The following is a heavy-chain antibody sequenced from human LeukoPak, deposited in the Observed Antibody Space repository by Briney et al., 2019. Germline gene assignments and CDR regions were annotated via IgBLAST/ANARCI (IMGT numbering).Heavy chain of an antibody. J-gene: IGHJ3*02. CDR3: ARLNYYDSSGYSTLDDAFDI. CDR2: IYTSGSP. V-gene: IGHV4-4*07. Sequence: SETLSLTCTVSGGSISSYYWSWIRQPAGKGLEWIGRIYTSGSPNYNPSLKSRVTMSVDTSKNQFSLKLSSVTAADTAVYYCARLNYYDSSGYSTLDDAFDIWGQGTMVTVSS. CDR1: GGSISSYY. D-gene: IGHD3-22*01.